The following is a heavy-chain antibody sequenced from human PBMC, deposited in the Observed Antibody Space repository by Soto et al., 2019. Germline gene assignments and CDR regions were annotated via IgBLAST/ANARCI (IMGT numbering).Heavy chain of an antibody. Sequence: GGSLRLSCAASGFTVSSNYMSWVRQAPGKGLEWVSVIYSGGSTYYADSVKGRFTISRHNSKNTLYLQMNSLRAEDTAVYYCARDGGFGELYLYYYYYGMDVWGQGTTVTVSS. CDR2: IYSGGST. V-gene: IGHV3-53*04. J-gene: IGHJ6*02. CDR3: ARDGGFGELYLYYYYYGMDV. CDR1: GFTVSSNY. D-gene: IGHD3-10*01.